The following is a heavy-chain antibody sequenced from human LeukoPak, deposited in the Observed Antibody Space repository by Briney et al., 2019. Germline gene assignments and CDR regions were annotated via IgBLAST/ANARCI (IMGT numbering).Heavy chain of an antibody. Sequence: SETLSLTCTVSGGSISSSSYYWGWIRQPPGKGLEWIGSIYYSGSTNYNPSLKSRVTISVDTSKNQFSLKLSSVTAADTAVYYCARGQALGGSYSVYYYYYGMDVWGQGTTVTVSS. V-gene: IGHV4-39*07. CDR2: IYYSGST. D-gene: IGHD1-26*01. J-gene: IGHJ6*02. CDR3: ARGQALGGSYSVYYYYYGMDV. CDR1: GGSISSSSYY.